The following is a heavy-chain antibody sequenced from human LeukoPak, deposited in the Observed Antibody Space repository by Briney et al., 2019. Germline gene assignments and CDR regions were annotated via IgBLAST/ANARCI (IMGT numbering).Heavy chain of an antibody. Sequence: GGSLRLSCAASGFTFSTYRMSWVRQAPGKGLEWVANIKQDGSEKHYVDSVKGRFTISRDNAKNSLYLQMSSLRAEDTAVYYCTRVEETATTAAIIRKYSYFYYYMDVWGKGNTVTVSS. J-gene: IGHJ6*03. CDR3: TRVEETATTAAIIRKYSYFYYYMDV. V-gene: IGHV3-7*01. CDR1: GFTFSTYR. D-gene: IGHD4-11*01. CDR2: IKQDGSEK.